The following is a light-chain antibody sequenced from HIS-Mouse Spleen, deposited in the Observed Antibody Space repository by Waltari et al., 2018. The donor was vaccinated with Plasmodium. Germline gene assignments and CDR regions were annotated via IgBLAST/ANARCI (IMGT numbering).Light chain of an antibody. Sequence: SYELTQPPSVPVSPGQTARITCAGDALPTKYAYLYQQKSGQPPVLVIYEDSKRPSGIPERFSGSSSGTMATLTISGAQVEDEADYYCYSTDSSGNHRVFGGGTKLTVL. CDR2: EDS. J-gene: IGLJ3*02. V-gene: IGLV3-10*01. CDR1: ALPTKY. CDR3: YSTDSSGNHRV.